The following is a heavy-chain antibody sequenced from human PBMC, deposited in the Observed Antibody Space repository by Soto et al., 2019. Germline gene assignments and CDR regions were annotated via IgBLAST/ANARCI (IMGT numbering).Heavy chain of an antibody. CDR2: ISSSSSTI. J-gene: IGHJ4*02. CDR3: ARDLGDYYGSGSYPAASDY. D-gene: IGHD3-10*01. Sequence: GGSLRLSCAASGFTFSSYSMNWVRQAPGKGLEWVSYISSSSSTIYYADSVKGRFTISRDNAKNSLYLQMNSLRDEDTAVYYCARDLGDYYGSGSYPAASDYWGQGTLVTVSS. V-gene: IGHV3-48*02. CDR1: GFTFSSYS.